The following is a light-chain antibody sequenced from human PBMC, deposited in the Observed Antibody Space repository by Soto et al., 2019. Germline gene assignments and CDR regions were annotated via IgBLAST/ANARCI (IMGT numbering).Light chain of an antibody. V-gene: IGLV1-47*02. CDR1: SSNIGINY. CDR2: NNN. Sequence: QSVLTQPPSASGTPGQRVTISCSGSSSNIGINYVFWYQQLPGTAPKLLIYNNNQRPSGVPDRFSGSKSGTSASLAISGLRSGDEADYYCAAWDASLSGVRFGGGTKLTVL. J-gene: IGLJ2*01. CDR3: AAWDASLSGVR.